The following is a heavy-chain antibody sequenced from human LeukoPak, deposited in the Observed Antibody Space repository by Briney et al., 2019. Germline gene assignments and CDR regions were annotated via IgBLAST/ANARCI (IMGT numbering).Heavy chain of an antibody. CDR1: GFIFSRYS. CDR2: INSDSLYI. V-gene: IGHV3-21*01. J-gene: IGHJ6*03. CDR3: ARDGCSGGSCYPLYYYYYMDV. Sequence: GGSLRLSCEVSGFIFSRYSMNWVRQAPGKGLEWVASINSDSLYIYYADSVRGRFTISRDNAKNSLYLQMNSLRAEDTAVYYCARDGCSGGSCYPLYYYYYMDVWGKGTTVTVSS. D-gene: IGHD2-15*01.